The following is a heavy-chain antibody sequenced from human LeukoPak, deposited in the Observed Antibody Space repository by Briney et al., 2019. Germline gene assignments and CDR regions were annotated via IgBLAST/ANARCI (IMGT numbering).Heavy chain of an antibody. CDR3: ARVDPMTSSWYPCFDY. CDR2: INTNTGNP. Sequence: ASVKVSCKASGYTFTSYAMNWVRPAPGQGLEWMGWINTNTGNPTYAQGFTGRFVFSLDTSVSTAYLQISSLKAEDTAVYYCARVDPMTSSWYPCFDYWGQGTLVTVSS. J-gene: IGHJ4*02. V-gene: IGHV7-4-1*02. CDR1: GYTFTSYA. D-gene: IGHD6-13*01.